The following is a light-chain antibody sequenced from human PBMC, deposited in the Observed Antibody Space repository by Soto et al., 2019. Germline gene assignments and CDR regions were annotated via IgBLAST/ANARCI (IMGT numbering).Light chain of an antibody. CDR1: SSDIGAYNF. CDR2: DVN. Sequence: QPELTQAASVSGSPEQSSTISCTGTSSDIGAYNFVSWYQHHPGKAPKVLIYDVNNRPSGVSKRFSGSKSGNAASLTISGLQAEDEADYYCSSYTYTNTPLYVFGSGTKVTVL. V-gene: IGLV2-14*03. J-gene: IGLJ1*01. CDR3: SSYTYTNTPLYV.